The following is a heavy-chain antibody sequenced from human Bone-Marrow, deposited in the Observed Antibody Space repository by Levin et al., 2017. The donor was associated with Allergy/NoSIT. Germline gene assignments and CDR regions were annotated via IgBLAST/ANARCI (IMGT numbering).Heavy chain of an antibody. V-gene: IGHV3-21*01. CDR1: GFTFSSYS. Sequence: SGGSLRLSCAASGFTFSSYSMNWVRQAPGKGLEWVSSISSSSSYIYYADSVKGRFTISRDNAKNSLYLQMNSLRAEDTAVYYCARDTLEDIVVVAASYFDYWGQGTLVTVSS. J-gene: IGHJ4*02. CDR2: ISSSSSYI. D-gene: IGHD2-15*01. CDR3: ARDTLEDIVVVAASYFDY.